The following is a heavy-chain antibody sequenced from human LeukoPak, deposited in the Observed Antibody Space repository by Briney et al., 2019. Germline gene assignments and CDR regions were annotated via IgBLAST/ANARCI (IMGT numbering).Heavy chain of an antibody. D-gene: IGHD6-13*01. CDR2: INPNSGGT. Sequence: ASVKVSCKASGYTFTGYYMHWVRQAPGQGLEWMGWINPNSGGTNYAQKFQGRVTMTRDTSISTAYMELSSLRSEDTAVYYCARARYSSSWYRTTRNWFDPWGQGTLVTVSS. CDR3: ARARYSSSWYRTTRNWFDP. CDR1: GYTFTGYY. V-gene: IGHV1-2*02. J-gene: IGHJ5*02.